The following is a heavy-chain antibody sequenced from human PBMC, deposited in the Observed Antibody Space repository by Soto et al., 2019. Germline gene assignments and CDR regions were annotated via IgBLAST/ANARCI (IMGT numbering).Heavy chain of an antibody. J-gene: IGHJ6*02. Sequence: PGESLKISCKGSGYSFTSYWISWVRQMPGKGLEWMGRIDPSDSYTNYSPSFQGHVTISADKSISTAYLQWSSLKASDTAMYYCATRTSSSSIFSHYYYYGMDVWGQGTTVTVSS. CDR2: IDPSDSYT. CDR3: ATRTSSSSIFSHYYYYGMDV. V-gene: IGHV5-10-1*01. CDR1: GYSFTSYW. D-gene: IGHD6-6*01.